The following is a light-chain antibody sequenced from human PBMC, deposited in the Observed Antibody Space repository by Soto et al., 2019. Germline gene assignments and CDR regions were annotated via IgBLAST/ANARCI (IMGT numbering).Light chain of an antibody. CDR2: DAS. V-gene: IGKV3-11*01. Sequence: EIVLTQSPATLSLWPRERATLTCMASQSVSSYLARYHQQPGQAPRLLIYDASNRATGIPARFSGSGSGTDFTLTISSLEPEDLAVYYCQQRSNWPRTFGQGTKVDIK. CDR1: QSVSSY. J-gene: IGKJ1*01. CDR3: QQRSNWPRT.